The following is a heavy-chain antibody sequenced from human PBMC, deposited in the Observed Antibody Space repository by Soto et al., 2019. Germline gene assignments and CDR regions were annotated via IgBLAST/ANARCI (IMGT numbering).Heavy chain of an antibody. D-gene: IGHD1-26*01. CDR3: AGYPDRGSWYRGAYYFDY. J-gene: IGHJ4*02. CDR2: IYYSGST. Sequence: SETLSLTCTVSGGSISSYYWSWIRQPPGKGLEWIGYIYYSGSTNYNPSLKSRVTISVDTSKNQFSLKLSSVTAADTAVYYCAGYPDRGSWYRGAYYFDYWGQGTLVTVSS. CDR1: GGSISSYY. V-gene: IGHV4-59*01.